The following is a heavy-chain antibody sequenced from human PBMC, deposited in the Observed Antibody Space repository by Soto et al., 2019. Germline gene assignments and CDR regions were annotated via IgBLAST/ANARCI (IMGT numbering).Heavy chain of an antibody. V-gene: IGHV3-33*01. CDR3: ARVPYQLLSAWDAFDI. CDR2: IWYDGSNK. Sequence: HPGGSLRLSCAASGFTFSSYGMHWVRQAPGKGLEWVAVIWYDGSNKYYADSVKGRFTISRDNAKNSLYLQMNSLRAEDTALYYCARVPYQLLSAWDAFDIWGQGTMVTVSS. D-gene: IGHD2-2*01. J-gene: IGHJ3*02. CDR1: GFTFSSYG.